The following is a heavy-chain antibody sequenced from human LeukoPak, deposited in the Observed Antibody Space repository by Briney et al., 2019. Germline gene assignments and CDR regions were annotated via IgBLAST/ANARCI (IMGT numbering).Heavy chain of an antibody. CDR2: ISSSSSYI. V-gene: IGHV3-21*01. Sequence: GGSLRLSCAASGFTFSSYSMNWVRQAPGKGLEWVSSISSSSSYIYYADSVKGRFTISRDNAKNSLYLQMNSLRAEDTAVYYCAREWELLKAFDYWGQGTLVTVSS. D-gene: IGHD1-26*01. CDR1: GFTFSSYS. CDR3: AREWELLKAFDY. J-gene: IGHJ4*02.